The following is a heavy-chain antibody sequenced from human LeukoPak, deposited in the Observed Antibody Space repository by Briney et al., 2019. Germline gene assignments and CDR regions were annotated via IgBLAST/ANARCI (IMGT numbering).Heavy chain of an antibody. J-gene: IGHJ6*02. Sequence: GRSLRLSCAASGFTFSSYAMHWVRQAPGKGLEWVAVISYDGSNRYYADSVKGRFTISRDNSKNTLYLQMNSLRAEDTAVYYCARGSPDVTHCYYYGMDVWGQGTTVTVSS. CDR1: GFTFSSYA. CDR3: ARGSPDVTHCYYYGMDV. D-gene: IGHD1-14*01. V-gene: IGHV3-30-3*01. CDR2: ISYDGSNR.